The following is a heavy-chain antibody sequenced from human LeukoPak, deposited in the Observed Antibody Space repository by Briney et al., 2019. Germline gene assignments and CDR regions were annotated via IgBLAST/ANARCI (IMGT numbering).Heavy chain of an antibody. D-gene: IGHD3-16*01. Sequence: GESLKISCECSGYIFTNYWIGWVRQMPGKGLEWMGIIYPGDSDTRYSPSFQGQVTISADKSISTAYLQWSSLKASDTAMYYCARLVPGDGGDYFDYWGQGTLVTVSS. V-gene: IGHV5-51*01. CDR3: ARLVPGDGGDYFDY. CDR2: IYPGDSDT. CDR1: GYIFTNYW. J-gene: IGHJ4*02.